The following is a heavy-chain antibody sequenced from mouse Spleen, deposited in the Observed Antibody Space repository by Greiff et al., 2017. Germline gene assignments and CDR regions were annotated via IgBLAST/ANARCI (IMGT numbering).Heavy chain of an antibody. J-gene: IGHJ2*01. V-gene: IGHV3-6*01. CDR1: GYSITSGYY. D-gene: IGHD2-4*01. CDR3: ARSGGYYDYFY. CDR2: ISYDGSN. Sequence: ESGPGLVKPSQSLSLTCSVTGYSITSGYYWNWIRQFPGNKLEWMGYISYDGSNNYNPSLKNRISITRDTSKNQFFLKLNSVTTEDTATYYCARSGGYYDYFYWGQGTTLTVSS.